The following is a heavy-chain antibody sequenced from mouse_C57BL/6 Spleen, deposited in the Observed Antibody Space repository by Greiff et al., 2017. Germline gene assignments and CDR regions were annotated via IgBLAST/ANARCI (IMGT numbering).Heavy chain of an antibody. CDR2: INPNNGGT. CDR1: GYTFTDYY. J-gene: IGHJ4*01. Sequence: VQLQQSGPELVKPGASVKISCKASGYTFTDYYMNWVKQSHGKSLEWIGDINPNNGGTSYNQKFKGKATLTVDKSSSTAYMELRSLTSEDSAVYYCAREAGASMDYWGQGTSVTVSS. D-gene: IGHD3-1*01. CDR3: AREAGASMDY. V-gene: IGHV1-26*01.